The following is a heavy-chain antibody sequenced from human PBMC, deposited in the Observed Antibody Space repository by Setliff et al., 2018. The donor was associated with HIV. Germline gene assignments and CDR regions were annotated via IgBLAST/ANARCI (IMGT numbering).Heavy chain of an antibody. J-gene: IGHJ4*02. CDR2: ISAYNGNT. D-gene: IGHD1-26*01. Sequence: GASVKVSCKASGGTFRSKGISWVRQAPGQGLEWMGWISAYNGNTNYAQKFQGRVTMTRDTSTNTAYMEVRSLRPDDTAVYYCAKDKTEGAMGHWGQGTLVTVSS. V-gene: IGHV1-18*01. CDR3: AKDKTEGAMGH. CDR1: GGTFRSKG.